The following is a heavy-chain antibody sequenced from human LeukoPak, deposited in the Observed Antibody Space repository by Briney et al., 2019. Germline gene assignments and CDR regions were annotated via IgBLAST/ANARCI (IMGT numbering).Heavy chain of an antibody. Sequence: GGSLRLSCAASGFTVANDRMSWVRQPPGKGLEWVSTVYGGGNTAYTDSVKGRFTISRDTSKNTLLLQMNSLRAEDTAVYFCVRERFGAIVENWGQGALVIVSS. J-gene: IGHJ4*02. CDR1: GFTVANDR. D-gene: IGHD3-10*01. V-gene: IGHV3-53*01. CDR3: VRERFGAIVEN. CDR2: VYGGGNT.